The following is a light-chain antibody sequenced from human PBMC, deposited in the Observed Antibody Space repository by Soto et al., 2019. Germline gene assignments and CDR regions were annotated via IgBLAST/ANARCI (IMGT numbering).Light chain of an antibody. CDR1: QTISSW. Sequence: DIQMTQFPSTLSGSVGDRVTSTCRARQTISSWLAWYQQKPGKAPKLLIYKASTLKSGVPSRFSGSGSGTEFTLTISSLQPDDFATYYCQHYNSYSEAFGQGTKVDNK. CDR3: QHYNSYSEA. V-gene: IGKV1-5*03. CDR2: KAS. J-gene: IGKJ1*01.